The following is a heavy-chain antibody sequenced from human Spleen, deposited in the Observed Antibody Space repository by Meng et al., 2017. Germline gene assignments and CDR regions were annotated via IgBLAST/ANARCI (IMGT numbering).Heavy chain of an antibody. CDR1: GYSFTTYW. Sequence: GGSLRLSCKGSGYSFTTYWIGWVRQMPGKGLEWMGIIYPGDSDTRYSPSFQGQVTISADKSISTAYLQWNSLKASDTAMYYCARRSDNWFDPWGQGTLVTVSS. CDR3: ARRSDNWFDP. CDR2: IYPGDSDT. V-gene: IGHV5-51*01. J-gene: IGHJ5*02.